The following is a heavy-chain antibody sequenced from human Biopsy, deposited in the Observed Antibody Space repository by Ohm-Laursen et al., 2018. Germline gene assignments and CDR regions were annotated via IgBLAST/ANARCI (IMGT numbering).Heavy chain of an antibody. CDR2: ISSTSNHI. Sequence: GSLRLSCAASGFAFSDYSMNWVRQAPATGLEWVASISSTSNHIHYVDSVWGRFTISRDNAENSLYLEMNSLRVEDTAVYYCAKDDYDRVSSGYYFDYWGQGTLVSVSS. D-gene: IGHD3-10*02. CDR3: AKDDYDRVSSGYYFDY. J-gene: IGHJ4*02. V-gene: IGHV3-21*01. CDR1: GFAFSDYS.